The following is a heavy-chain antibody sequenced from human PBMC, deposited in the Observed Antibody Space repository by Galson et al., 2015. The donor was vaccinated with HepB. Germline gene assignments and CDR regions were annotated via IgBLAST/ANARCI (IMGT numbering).Heavy chain of an antibody. D-gene: IGHD3-22*01. J-gene: IGHJ4*02. V-gene: IGHV5-10-1*01. CDR1: GYSFTTYW. CDR2: INPTDSYS. Sequence: QSGAEVKKPGESLRISCKGSGYSFTTYWITWVRQMPGKGLEWMGNINPTDSYSSYNPSFHGHVPLSADKSLSPAYLQWSSLKASDSDIDYCARLYRYSYDIGGVSRMLNLDCWGQGSLVTVSS. CDR3: ARLYRYSYDIGGVSRMLNLDC.